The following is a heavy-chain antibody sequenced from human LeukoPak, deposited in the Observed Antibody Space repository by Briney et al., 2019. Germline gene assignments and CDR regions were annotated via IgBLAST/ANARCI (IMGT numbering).Heavy chain of an antibody. CDR2: IWYDASKG. CDR3: ARALAAAGRAEYFQH. CDR1: GFTFTSYG. D-gene: IGHD6-13*01. Sequence: PGGSLRLSCAASGFTFTSYGFHWVRPAPGKGLEWVAVIWYDASKGYYADSVKGRFTVSRDNSKNTLYLQMNSLRAEDTAVYYCARALAAAGRAEYFQHWGQGTLVSVSS. J-gene: IGHJ1*01. V-gene: IGHV3-33*01.